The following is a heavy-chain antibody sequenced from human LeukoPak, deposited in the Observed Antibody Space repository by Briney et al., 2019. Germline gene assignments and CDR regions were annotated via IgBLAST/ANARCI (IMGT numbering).Heavy chain of an antibody. CDR2: INHSGST. CDR3: ARGVLTGYYKRYYFDY. V-gene: IGHV4-34*01. Sequence: PSETLSLTCAVYGGSFSGYYWSWIRQPPGKGLEWIGEINHSGSTNYNPSLKSRVTISVDTSKNQFSLKLSSVTAADTAVYYCARGVLTGYYKRYYFDYWGQGTLVTVSS. CDR1: GGSFSGYY. D-gene: IGHD3-9*01. J-gene: IGHJ4*02.